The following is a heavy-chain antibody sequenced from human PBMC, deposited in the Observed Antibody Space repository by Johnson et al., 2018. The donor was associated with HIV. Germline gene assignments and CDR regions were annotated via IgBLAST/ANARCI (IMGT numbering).Heavy chain of an antibody. V-gene: IGHV3-30*03. CDR2: ISFDGSNK. Sequence: QVQLVESGGGVVQPGRSLRLSCAASGFTFRTYGMHWVRQAPGKGLEWVAVISFDGSNKYYADSVKGLFTISRDNSNNTLYLQMNSLRAEDTAVYYCARDPAPSSYRAFDIWGQGTMVTVSS. CDR3: ARDPAPSSYRAFDI. J-gene: IGHJ3*02. CDR1: GFTFRTYG. D-gene: IGHD5-12*01.